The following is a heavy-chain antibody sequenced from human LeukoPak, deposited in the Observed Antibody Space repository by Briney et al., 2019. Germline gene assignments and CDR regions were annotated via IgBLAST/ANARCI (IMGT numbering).Heavy chain of an antibody. CDR1: GGSISSGSYY. D-gene: IGHD6-19*01. CDR2: IYTSGST. Sequence: PSETLSLTCTVSGGSISSGSYYWSWIRQPAGKGLEWIGRIYTSGSTNYNPSLKSRVTISVDTSKNQFSLKLSSVTAADTAVYYCAKGEAVAGTEYHYYYYMDVWGKGTTVTISS. CDR3: AKGEAVAGTEYHYYYYMDV. V-gene: IGHV4-61*02. J-gene: IGHJ6*03.